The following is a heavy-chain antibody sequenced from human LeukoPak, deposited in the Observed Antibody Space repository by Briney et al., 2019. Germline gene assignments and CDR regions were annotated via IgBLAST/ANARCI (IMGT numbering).Heavy chain of an antibody. V-gene: IGHV4-39*07. CDR3: ARDPGLPYNWFDP. CDR2: IYYSGST. D-gene: IGHD5/OR15-5a*01. Sequence: PSETLSLTCTVSGGSISSSSYYWGWIRQPPGKGLEWIGSIYYSGSTYYNPSLKSRVTILVDTSKNQFSLKLSSVTAADTAVYYCARDPGLPYNWFDPWGQGTLVTVSS. J-gene: IGHJ5*02. CDR1: GGSISSSSYY.